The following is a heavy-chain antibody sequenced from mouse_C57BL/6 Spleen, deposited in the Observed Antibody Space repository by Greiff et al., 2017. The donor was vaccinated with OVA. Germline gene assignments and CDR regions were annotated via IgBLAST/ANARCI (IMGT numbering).Heavy chain of an antibody. D-gene: IGHD1-1*01. Sequence: LVESGPELVKPGASVKISCKASGYTFTDYYINWVKQRPGQGLEWIGWIYPGSGNTKYNEKFKGKATLTVDTSSSTAYMQLSSLTSEDSAVYFGARGGDYYGSRLYAMDYWGQGTSVTVSS. CDR2: IYPGSGNT. CDR3: ARGGDYYGSRLYAMDY. J-gene: IGHJ4*01. V-gene: IGHV1-84*01. CDR1: GYTFTDYY.